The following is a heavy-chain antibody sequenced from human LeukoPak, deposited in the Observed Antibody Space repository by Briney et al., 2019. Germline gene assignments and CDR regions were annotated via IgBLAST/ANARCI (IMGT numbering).Heavy chain of an antibody. CDR3: ATRRRYSSSWYEVSSFDY. D-gene: IGHD6-13*01. CDR1: GFTFSSYG. J-gene: IGHJ4*02. Sequence: SGGSLRLSCAASGFTFSSYGMSWVRQAPGKGLEWVSAISGSGGSTYYADSVKGRFTISRDNSKNTLYLQMNSLRAEDTAVYYCATRRRYSSSWYEVSSFDYWGQGTLVTVSS. CDR2: ISGSGGST. V-gene: IGHV3-23*01.